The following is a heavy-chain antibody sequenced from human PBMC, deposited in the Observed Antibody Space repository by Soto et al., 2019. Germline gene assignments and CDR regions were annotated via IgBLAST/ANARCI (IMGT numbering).Heavy chain of an antibody. CDR3: AREDDDSSGYYFDY. J-gene: IGHJ4*02. Sequence: QVQLVQSGAEVKKPGSSVKVSCKASGGTFSSYTISWVRQAPGQGLEWMGRIIPILGIANYAQKFQGRVTITADKSTGTAYMELSSLRSEDTAVYYCAREDDDSSGYYFDYWGQGTLVTVSS. CDR2: IIPILGIA. D-gene: IGHD3-22*01. V-gene: IGHV1-69*08. CDR1: GGTFSSYT.